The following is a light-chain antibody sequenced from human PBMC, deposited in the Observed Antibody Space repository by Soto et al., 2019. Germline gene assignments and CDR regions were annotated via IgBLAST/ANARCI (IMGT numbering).Light chain of an antibody. CDR3: QQCNNWRT. CDR2: GAS. J-gene: IGKJ2*02. V-gene: IGKV3-15*01. Sequence: EIVMTQSPATLSVSPGERATLSCRASQSVSSNLAWYQQKPGQAPRLLIHGASARVTGTPARFTGSGSGTEFTLTISSLQSEDSAVYYCQQCNNWRTFGQGTKLEIK. CDR1: QSVSSN.